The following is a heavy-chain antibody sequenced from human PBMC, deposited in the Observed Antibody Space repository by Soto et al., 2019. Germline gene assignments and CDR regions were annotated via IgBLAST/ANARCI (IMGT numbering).Heavy chain of an antibody. D-gene: IGHD3-9*01. Sequence: QVQLVQSGAEVKKPGASVKVSCKASGYTFTSYGISWVRQAPGQGLEWMGWISAYNGNTNYAQTRQGRGTMTTATCTSTAYMELRSLRSDDTAVYYCAREGDYDILTGYYIIHYYYGMDVWGQGTTVTVSS. CDR1: GYTFTSYG. CDR2: ISAYNGNT. V-gene: IGHV1-18*01. J-gene: IGHJ6*02. CDR3: AREGDYDILTGYYIIHYYYGMDV.